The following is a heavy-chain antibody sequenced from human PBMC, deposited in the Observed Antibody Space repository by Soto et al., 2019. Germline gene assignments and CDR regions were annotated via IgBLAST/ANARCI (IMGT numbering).Heavy chain of an antibody. CDR1: GGSVSSGIYY. CDR3: ARDLPGTAVNY. J-gene: IGHJ4*02. D-gene: IGHD3-10*01. Sequence: QVQLQESGPGLVRPSETLSLTCTVSGGSVSSGIYYWSWIRQPPGKGLEWIGYIYYSGSTNYNPSLKSRVTISVDTSKNQFSLKLSSVTAADTAVYYCARDLPGTAVNYWGQGTLVTVSS. CDR2: IYYSGST. V-gene: IGHV4-61*01.